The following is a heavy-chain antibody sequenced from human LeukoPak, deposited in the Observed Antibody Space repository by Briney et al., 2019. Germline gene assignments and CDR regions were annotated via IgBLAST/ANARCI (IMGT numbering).Heavy chain of an antibody. CDR3: ARDTKRSRARWENLGFDP. Sequence: ASVKVSCKASGYTFTSYGLSWVRQAPGQGLEWMGWISGYNGNANYAQKLQGRVTMTTDTSTSTAYMELRSLRSDDTAAYYCARDTKRSRARWENLGFDPWGQGTLVTVSS. CDR1: GYTFTSYG. J-gene: IGHJ5*02. CDR2: ISGYNGNA. D-gene: IGHD1-26*01. V-gene: IGHV1-18*01.